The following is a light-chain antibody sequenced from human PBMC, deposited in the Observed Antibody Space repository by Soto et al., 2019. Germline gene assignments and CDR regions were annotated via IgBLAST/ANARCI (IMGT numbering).Light chain of an antibody. CDR1: ESISSHY. CDR2: CAS. V-gene: IGKV3-20*01. Sequence: EIGLMQSPDTLSLSPGERATLSCRASESISSHYIAWYQQKPGQAPRLLIFCASTRATGIPHRFSGSWSGTDFTLTISSLEPEDFAVYYCQNFGDSPFTFGPGTKVDIK. J-gene: IGKJ3*01. CDR3: QNFGDSPFT.